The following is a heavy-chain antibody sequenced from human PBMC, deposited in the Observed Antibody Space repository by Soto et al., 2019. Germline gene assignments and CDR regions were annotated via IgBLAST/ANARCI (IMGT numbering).Heavy chain of an antibody. Sequence: QLQLQESGPRLVKSSETLSLTCTVSGASIVSSNLYWGWVRQPPGKGPEWIGSIYESGSTYFNPSLQSRVTMSVDTSKNQFSLHLTSVTAADTAMYYCARLGVWGSYRPQYFDHWGQGTLVTVSS. V-gene: IGHV4-39*01. D-gene: IGHD3-16*02. J-gene: IGHJ4*02. CDR2: IYESGST. CDR3: ARLGVWGSYRPQYFDH. CDR1: GASIVSSNLY.